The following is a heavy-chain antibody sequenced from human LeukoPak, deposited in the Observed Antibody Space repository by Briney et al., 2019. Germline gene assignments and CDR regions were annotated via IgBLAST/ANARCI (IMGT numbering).Heavy chain of an antibody. CDR3: ARDPSCRDLGY. V-gene: IGHV3-66*01. J-gene: IGHJ4*02. Sequence: GGSLRLSCAASGFTVSSNYMSWVRQAPRKGLEWVSVIYSGGSTYYADSVKGRFTISRDNSKNTLYLQMNSLRAEDTAVYYCARDPSCRDLGYWGQGTLVTVSS. D-gene: IGHD5-24*01. CDR1: GFTVSSNY. CDR2: IYSGGST.